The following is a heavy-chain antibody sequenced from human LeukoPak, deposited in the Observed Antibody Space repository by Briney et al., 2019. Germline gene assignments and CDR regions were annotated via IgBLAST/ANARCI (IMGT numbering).Heavy chain of an antibody. V-gene: IGHV1-2*02. D-gene: IGHD5-12*01. CDR2: INPNSGGT. CDR1: GGTFSDYS. J-gene: IGHJ5*02. CDR3: ARAAVDIVATIGWFDP. Sequence: ASVKVSCKASGGTFSDYSISWVRQAPGQGLEWMGWINPNSGGTNYAQKFQGRVTMTRDTSISTAYMELSRLRSDDTAVYYCARAAVDIVATIGWFDPWGQGTLVTVSS.